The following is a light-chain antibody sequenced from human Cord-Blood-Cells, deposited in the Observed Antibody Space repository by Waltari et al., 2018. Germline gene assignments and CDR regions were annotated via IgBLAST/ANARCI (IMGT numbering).Light chain of an antibody. V-gene: IGLV2-14*03. CDR3: SSYTSSSTWV. J-gene: IGLJ3*02. CDR1: SSDVGGYNY. Sequence: QSALTQPASVSGSPGQSITISCTGTSSDVGGYNYVSWYQQHPGKAPQLIIYDVSNRPSGVSTRFAGSKSDNTASLTSSGRQAEDEADYYCSSYTSSSTWVFGGGTKLTVL. CDR2: DVS.